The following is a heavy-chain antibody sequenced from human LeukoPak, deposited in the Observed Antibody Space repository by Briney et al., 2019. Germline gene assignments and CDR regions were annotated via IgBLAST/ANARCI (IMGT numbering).Heavy chain of an antibody. CDR1: AFTFSSYS. CDR2: IYSGGST. Sequence: GGSLRLSCAASAFTFSSYSMNWVRQAPGKGLEWVSVIYSGGSTYYADSVKGRFTISRDNSKNTLYLQMNSLRAEDTAVYYCTRGFSGYSYGRSDYMDVWGKGTTVTISS. CDR3: TRGFSGYSYGRSDYMDV. J-gene: IGHJ6*03. D-gene: IGHD5-18*01. V-gene: IGHV3-53*01.